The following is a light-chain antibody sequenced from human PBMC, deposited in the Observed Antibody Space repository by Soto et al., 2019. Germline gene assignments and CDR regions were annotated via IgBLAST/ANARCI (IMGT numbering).Light chain of an antibody. CDR2: AAS. CDR3: QGLNDYPIT. Sequence: DIQLTQSPSFLSASVGDRVTITCRASQGISSYLAWYQQKPGKAPKFLIYAASTLRGGVPSRFSGSASGTDFTLTISSLHPEDFATYYCQGLNDYPITFGQGTRLVIK. J-gene: IGKJ5*01. CDR1: QGISSY. V-gene: IGKV1-9*01.